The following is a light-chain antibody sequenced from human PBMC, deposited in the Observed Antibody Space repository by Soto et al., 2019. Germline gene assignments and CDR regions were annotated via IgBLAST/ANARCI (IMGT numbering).Light chain of an antibody. CDR1: SSDVGDYNS. J-gene: IGLJ1*01. CDR2: DVS. Sequence: QSALTQPRSVSGSPGQSVTVSCIGTSSDVGDYNSVSWYRQHPGKAPKLMIYDVSKRPSGVPDRFSGPKSGNTASLTISGLQAEDEADYYCCSYVGSYSYVFGIGTKLTVL. V-gene: IGLV2-11*01. CDR3: CSYVGSYSYV.